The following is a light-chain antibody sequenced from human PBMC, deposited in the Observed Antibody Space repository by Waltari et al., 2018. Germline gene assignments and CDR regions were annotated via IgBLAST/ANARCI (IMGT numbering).Light chain of an antibody. Sequence: DIQMTQSPSTLSASVGDRVTITCRASQTISSWLAWYQQQPGKAPRLLIYRASTLESGVPSRFSGSGSGTEFTLTISSLQPDDFATYYCQQYNIWPYTFGQGTTLEI. CDR2: RAS. CDR1: QTISSW. J-gene: IGKJ2*01. CDR3: QQYNIWPYT. V-gene: IGKV1-5*03.